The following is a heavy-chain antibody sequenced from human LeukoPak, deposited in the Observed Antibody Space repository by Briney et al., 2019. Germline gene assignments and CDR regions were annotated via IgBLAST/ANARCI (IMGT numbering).Heavy chain of an antibody. CDR2: IYSGGST. Sequence: GGSLRPSWPAPGFTVSSNYMSWVRQAPGKGREWAPVIYSGGSTYYADSVKGRFTISRDNSKNTLYLQMNSLRAEDTAVYYCARDRIAAAGRYYYYYGMDVWGQGTTVTVSS. CDR1: GFTVSSNY. V-gene: IGHV3-53*01. CDR3: ARDRIAAAGRYYYYYGMDV. D-gene: IGHD6-13*01. J-gene: IGHJ6*02.